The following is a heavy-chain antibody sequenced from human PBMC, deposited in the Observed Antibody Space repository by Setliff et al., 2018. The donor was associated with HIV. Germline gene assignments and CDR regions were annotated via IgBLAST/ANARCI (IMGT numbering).Heavy chain of an antibody. J-gene: IGHJ6*02. Sequence: GGSLRLSCAASGFTFSDYYISWIRQAPGKGLEWVSHISSRGHIIYYVDSVKGRFTISRDDAKNSLYLQMNSLRVEDTAVYYCARYYGSGSYLVYYGMDVWGQGTTVTVSS. V-gene: IGHV3-11*04. CDR3: ARYYGSGSYLVYYGMDV. CDR2: ISSRGHII. D-gene: IGHD3-10*01. CDR1: GFTFSDYY.